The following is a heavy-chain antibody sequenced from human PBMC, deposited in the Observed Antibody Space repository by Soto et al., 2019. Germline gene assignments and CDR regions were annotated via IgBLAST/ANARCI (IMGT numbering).Heavy chain of an antibody. J-gene: IGHJ4*02. D-gene: IGHD6-19*01. Sequence: SGPTVLNPTQTLTLTCTFSGFSLSTGGVGVGWIRQPPGKALEWLALIYWDDDKRYSPSLKSRLTITKDTSKNQVVLTMTNMDPVDTATYYCAHRLYSSAWPWDSGVFDYWGQGTLVTVSS. CDR1: GFSLSTGGVG. V-gene: IGHV2-5*02. CDR2: IYWDDDK. CDR3: AHRLYSSAWPWDSGVFDY.